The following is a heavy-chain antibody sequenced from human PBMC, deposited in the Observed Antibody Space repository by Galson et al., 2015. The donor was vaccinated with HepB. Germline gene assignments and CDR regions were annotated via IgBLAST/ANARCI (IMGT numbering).Heavy chain of an antibody. D-gene: IGHD3-3*01. V-gene: IGHV3-23*01. J-gene: IGHJ4*02. CDR2: ISGSGGST. CDR1: GFTFSSYA. Sequence: SLRLSCAASGFTFSSYAMSWVRQAPGKGLEWVSAISGSGGSTYYADSVKGRFTISRDNSKNTPYLQMNSLRAEDTAVYYCAKDREPTSIVDFLDYWGQGTLVTVSS. CDR3: AKDREPTSIVDFLDY.